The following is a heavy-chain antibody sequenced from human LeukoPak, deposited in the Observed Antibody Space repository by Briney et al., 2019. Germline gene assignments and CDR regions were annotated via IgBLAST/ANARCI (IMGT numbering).Heavy chain of an antibody. Sequence: GGSLRLSCAASGFTFSSYAMHWVRQAPGKGLEWVAVISYDGSNKYYADSVKGRFNISRDNAKNSLFLEMNSLRDEDTAFYYCARGDGPTVTADYFQNWGQGTLVTVS. V-gene: IGHV3-30*04. CDR2: ISYDGSNK. J-gene: IGHJ1*01. D-gene: IGHD2-21*02. CDR1: GFTFSSYA. CDR3: ARGDGPTVTADYFQN.